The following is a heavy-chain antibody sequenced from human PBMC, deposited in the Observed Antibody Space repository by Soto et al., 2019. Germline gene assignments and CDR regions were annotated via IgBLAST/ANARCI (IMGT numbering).Heavy chain of an antibody. D-gene: IGHD3-22*01. Sequence: GGSLRLSCAASGFTFSNFAMTWVRQAPGKGLEWVSSISARGDKTSYAESVKGRFTISRDRSKSTLYLQMNTLRAEDTAVYYCSTDSYFTLKLVRFDDWGLGTRVTVAS. V-gene: IGHV3-23*01. CDR1: GFTFSNFA. J-gene: IGHJ4*01. CDR2: ISARGDKT. CDR3: STDSYFTLKLVRFDD.